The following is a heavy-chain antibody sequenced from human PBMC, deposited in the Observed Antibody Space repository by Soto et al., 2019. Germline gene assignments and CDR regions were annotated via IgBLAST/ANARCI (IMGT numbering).Heavy chain of an antibody. J-gene: IGHJ4*02. V-gene: IGHV3-48*02. CDR3: ARDLAAAAGPPHDY. D-gene: IGHD6-13*01. Sequence: GGSLRLSCAASGFTFSTYSMNWVRQAPGKGLEWVSYISSSSSTMYYADSVKGRFTISRDNAKNSLYLQMNSLRDEDTAVYYCARDLAAAAGPPHDYWCQGTLVTVSS. CDR1: GFTFSTYS. CDR2: ISSSSSTM.